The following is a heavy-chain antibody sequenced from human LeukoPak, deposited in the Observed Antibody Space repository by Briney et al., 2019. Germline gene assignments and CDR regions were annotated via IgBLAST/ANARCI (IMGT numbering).Heavy chain of an antibody. CDR2: IGTGGDT. CDR3: VRAPTSLPGTADR. CDR1: GFTISTYD. J-gene: IGHJ5*02. Sequence: GGSLRLSCAASGFTISTYDMHWVRQPTGKGLEWVSAIGTGGDTYYPDSVKGRFIISRENGRNSLYLEMKSVRAGDTAVYYCVRAPTSLPGTADRWGQGTLVTVSS. D-gene: IGHD5-18*01. V-gene: IGHV3-13*04.